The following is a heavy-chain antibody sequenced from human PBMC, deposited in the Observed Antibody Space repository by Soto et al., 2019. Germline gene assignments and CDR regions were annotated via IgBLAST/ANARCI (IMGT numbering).Heavy chain of an antibody. V-gene: IGHV1-3*01. CDR1: GYTFTNHP. Sequence: QVQHVQSGAEVKKPGASVKVSCKASGYTFTNHPIHWVRQAPGQRLEWMGWINAGNGNTKYSQKFQGRLTITRDTSASTAYMELSSLRAEDKTVYYCAREGGYCRGGSCPLDYWGPGTLVTVSS. J-gene: IGHJ4*02. CDR2: INAGNGNT. D-gene: IGHD2-15*01. CDR3: AREGGYCRGGSCPLDY.